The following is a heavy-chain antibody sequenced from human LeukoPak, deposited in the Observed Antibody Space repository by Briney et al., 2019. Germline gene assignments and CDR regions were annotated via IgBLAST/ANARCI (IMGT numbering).Heavy chain of an antibody. CDR3: ARDGDTSGLDV. Sequence: GGSLRLSCAVSGFTFNDYWMTWVRQTPGMVLEWVGNIKQDRSEKYYADSVKGRFTISRDNAKNSLCLQMNSLRVEDTAVYYCARDGDTSGLDVWGKGTTVIVSS. CDR2: IKQDRSEK. D-gene: IGHD6-19*01. V-gene: IGHV3-7*01. J-gene: IGHJ6*04. CDR1: GFTFNDYW.